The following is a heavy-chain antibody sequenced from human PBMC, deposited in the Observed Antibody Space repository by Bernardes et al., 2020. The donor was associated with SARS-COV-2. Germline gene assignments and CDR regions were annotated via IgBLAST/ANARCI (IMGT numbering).Heavy chain of an antibody. CDR2: IEWDDDK. D-gene: IGHD4-17*01. CDR1: GFSLSTSGMC. J-gene: IGHJ6*02. V-gene: IGHV2-70*11. Sequence: PTLVKPTQTLTLTCTFSGFSLSTSGMCVSWIRQPPGKALEWLARIEWDDDKYYSTSLKTRLTISKDTSKNQVVLTMTNMDPVDTATYYCARTTRRDYDDYSYGVDVWGQGTTVTVSS. CDR3: ARTTRRDYDDYSYGVDV.